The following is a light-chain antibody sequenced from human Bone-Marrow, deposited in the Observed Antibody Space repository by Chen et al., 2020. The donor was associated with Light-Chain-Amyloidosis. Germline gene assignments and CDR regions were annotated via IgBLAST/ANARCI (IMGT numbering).Light chain of an antibody. CDR2: RDT. V-gene: IGLV3-25*03. J-gene: IGLJ2*01. CDR3: QSADSSGTYEVI. Sequence: SYELTQPPSVSVSPGQTARITCSGDDLPTKYAYWYQQKPGQAPVLVIHRDTERPSGISERFSCSSSGTTYKLTISGVQAEDEADYHCQSADSSGTYEVIFGGGTKLTVL. CDR1: DLPTKY.